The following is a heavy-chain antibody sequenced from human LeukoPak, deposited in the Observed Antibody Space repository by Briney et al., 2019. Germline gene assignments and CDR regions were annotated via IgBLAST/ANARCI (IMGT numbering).Heavy chain of an antibody. CDR1: GYSISSGYY. V-gene: IGHV4-38-2*01. CDR2: MYHSGST. D-gene: IGHD6-13*01. J-gene: IGHJ6*03. Sequence: SETVSFTCAVSGYSISSGYYWGWFRQPPGKGLEWIGCMYHSGSTYYNPSLKSRVTTSVDTSKNQFSLKLSSVTAADTAVYYCARQGGSSSPYYYYYMDVWGKGTTVTVSS. CDR3: ARQGGSSSPYYYYYMDV.